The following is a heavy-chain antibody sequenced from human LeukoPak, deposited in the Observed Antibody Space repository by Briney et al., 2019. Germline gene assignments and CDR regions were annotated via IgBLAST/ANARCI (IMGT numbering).Heavy chain of an antibody. J-gene: IGHJ5*02. V-gene: IGHV4-39*01. CDR3: ARLSDRDPQHWFDP. CDR1: GGSIRSSYYY. D-gene: IGHD3-10*01. CDR2: IYDSGST. Sequence: KSSETLSLTCTVSGGSIRSSYYYWGWIRQPPGKGLEWIGSIYDSGSTYYNPSLKSRVTISVDTSKNQFSLKLNSVTAADTAVYYCARLSDRDPQHWFDPWGQGILVTVSS.